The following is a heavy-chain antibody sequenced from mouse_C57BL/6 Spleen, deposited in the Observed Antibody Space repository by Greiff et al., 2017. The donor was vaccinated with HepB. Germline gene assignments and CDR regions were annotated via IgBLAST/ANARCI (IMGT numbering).Heavy chain of an antibody. J-gene: IGHJ2*01. CDR1: GFTFSSYA. CDR2: ISDGGSYT. CDR3: ARALYYYGSSPYYFDY. Sequence: EVMLVESGGGLVKPGGSLKLSCAASGFTFSSYAMSWVRQTPEKRLEWVATISDGGSYTYYPDNVKGRFTISRDNAKNNLYLQMSHLKSEDTAMYYCARALYYYGSSPYYFDYWGQGTTLTVSS. V-gene: IGHV5-4*03. D-gene: IGHD1-1*01.